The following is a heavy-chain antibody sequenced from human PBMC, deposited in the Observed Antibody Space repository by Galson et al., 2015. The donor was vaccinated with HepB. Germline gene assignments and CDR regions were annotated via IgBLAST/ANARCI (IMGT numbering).Heavy chain of an antibody. D-gene: IGHD3-10*01. J-gene: IGHJ6*02. Sequence: SLRLSCAASGFTFSSYGMHWVRQAPGKGLEWVAVIWYDGSNKYYADSVKGRFTISRDNSKNTLYLQMNSLRAEDTAVYYCARDRMVRGVITPEYYYYYYGMDVWGQGTLVTVSS. CDR2: IWYDGSNK. CDR3: ARDRMVRGVITPEYYYYYYGMDV. CDR1: GFTFSSYG. V-gene: IGHV3-33*01.